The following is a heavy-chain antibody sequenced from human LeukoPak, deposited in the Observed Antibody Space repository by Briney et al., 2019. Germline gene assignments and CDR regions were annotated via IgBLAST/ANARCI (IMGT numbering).Heavy chain of an antibody. D-gene: IGHD3-22*01. CDR3: ARDYRRNYYDSSGYFDY. CDR1: GYTFTGYY. Sequence: ASVKVSCKASGYTFTGYYMHWVRQAPGQGLEWMGWINPNSGGTNYAQKFQGRVTMTRDTSISTAYMELSRLRSDDTAVYYCARDYRRNYYDSSGYFDYWGRGTLVTVSS. CDR2: INPNSGGT. V-gene: IGHV1-2*02. J-gene: IGHJ4*02.